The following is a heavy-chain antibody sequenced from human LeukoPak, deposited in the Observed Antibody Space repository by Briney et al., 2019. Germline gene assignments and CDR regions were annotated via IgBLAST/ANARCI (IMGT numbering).Heavy chain of an antibody. J-gene: IGHJ3*01. D-gene: IGHD3-22*01. CDR3: ARRGYTYPDALDV. Sequence: SETLSFTCSVSGASITVYYWNWIRQAPGKGLEWLGHIDFSEMTKYNPSLKSRVTISADTSKNQFSLKLNSVTAADTAVYFCARRGYTYPDALDVWSQGTMVTVSS. CDR2: IDFSEMT. CDR1: GASITVYY. V-gene: IGHV4-59*01.